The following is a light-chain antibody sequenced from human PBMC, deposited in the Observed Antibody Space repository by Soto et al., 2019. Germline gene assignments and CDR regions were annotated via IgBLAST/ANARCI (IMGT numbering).Light chain of an antibody. J-gene: IGKJ4*02. CDR1: QGISSY. Sequence: DIQLTQSPSFLSASVGDRVTITCRASQGISSYLAWYQQKPGKVPKLLIYGASTLQSGVPSRFSGSGSGTDFTLTISSLQPEDVATYYCQKYNSVPLPFGGGTKVDIK. CDR2: GAS. V-gene: IGKV1-27*01. CDR3: QKYNSVPLP.